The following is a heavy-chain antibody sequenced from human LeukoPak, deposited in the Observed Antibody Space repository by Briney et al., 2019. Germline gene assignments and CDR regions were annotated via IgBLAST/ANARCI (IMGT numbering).Heavy chain of an antibody. Sequence: GGSLRLSCAASGFTFSSYWMSWVRQAPGKGLEWVANIKQDGSEKYYVDSVKGRFTISGDNAQNSLHLQMNSLRAGDTAVYYCARLSSGWYGDFDYWGQGTLVTVSS. CDR2: IKQDGSEK. D-gene: IGHD6-19*01. CDR1: GFTFSSYW. V-gene: IGHV3-7*03. CDR3: ARLSSGWYGDFDY. J-gene: IGHJ4*02.